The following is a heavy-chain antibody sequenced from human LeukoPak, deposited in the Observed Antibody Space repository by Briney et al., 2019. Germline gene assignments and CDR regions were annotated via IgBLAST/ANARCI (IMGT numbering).Heavy chain of an antibody. Sequence: GEPLEISCKSSGYSFTSYWIGWVRQMPGKGLEWMGIIYPGDSDTRYSPSFQGHVTISADKSISTAYLQWSSLKASDTAMYYCARVGPPDRYCSGGSCYSPPFDYWGQGTLVTVSS. CDR3: ARVGPPDRYCSGGSCYSPPFDY. V-gene: IGHV5-51*01. CDR2: IYPGDSDT. J-gene: IGHJ4*02. CDR1: GYSFTSYW. D-gene: IGHD2-15*01.